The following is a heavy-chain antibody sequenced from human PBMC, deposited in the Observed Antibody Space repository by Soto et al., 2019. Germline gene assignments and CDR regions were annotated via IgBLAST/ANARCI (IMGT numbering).Heavy chain of an antibody. CDR3: ARGPAKIPDYYHHYGMDV. Sequence: ASVKVSCKASGYTFTSYGISWVRQAPVQGLEWMGWISAYNGNTDYAQKLQGRVTMTTDTSTSTAYMELRSLRSDDTAVYYCARGPAKIPDYYHHYGMDVWGQGTTVTVSS. CDR1: GYTFTSYG. J-gene: IGHJ6*02. CDR2: ISAYNGNT. D-gene: IGHD2-2*02. V-gene: IGHV1-18*01.